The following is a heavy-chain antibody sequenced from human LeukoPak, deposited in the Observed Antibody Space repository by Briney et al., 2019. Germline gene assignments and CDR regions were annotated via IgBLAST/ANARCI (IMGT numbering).Heavy chain of an antibody. CDR1: GGSFSGYY. V-gene: IGHV4-34*01. CDR3: ARHAEDSSGYFSNDY. CDR2: INHSGST. D-gene: IGHD3-22*01. Sequence: PSETLSLTCAVYGGSFSGYYWSWIRQPPGKGLEWIGEINHSGSTNYNPSLKSRVTISVDTSKNQFSLKLSSVTAADTAVYYCARHAEDSSGYFSNDYWGQGTLVTVSS. J-gene: IGHJ4*02.